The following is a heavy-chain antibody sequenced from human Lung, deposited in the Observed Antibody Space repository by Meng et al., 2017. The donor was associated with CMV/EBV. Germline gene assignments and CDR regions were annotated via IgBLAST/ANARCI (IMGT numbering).Heavy chain of an antibody. J-gene: IGHJ5*02. D-gene: IGHD2-15*01. CDR1: GYTFTSYD. Sequence: AERKKPGASAKASCKASGYTFTSYDINWLRQATGQGREWMGWMNPNSGNTGYAQKFQGRVTMTRNTSISTAYMELSSLRSEDTAVYYCARGYCSGGSCPVFDPWGQGTLVTVSS. CDR2: MNPNSGNT. V-gene: IGHV1-8*01. CDR3: ARGYCSGGSCPVFDP.